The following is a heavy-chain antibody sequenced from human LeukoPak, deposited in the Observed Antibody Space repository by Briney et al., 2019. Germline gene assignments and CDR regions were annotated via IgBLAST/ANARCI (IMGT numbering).Heavy chain of an antibody. CDR2: IYYSGST. J-gene: IGHJ4*02. D-gene: IGHD6-13*01. CDR3: ARRDNAAAPFDY. CDR1: GGSISSYY. Sequence: SETLSLTCTVSGGSISSYYWSWIRQPPGKGLEWIGYIYYSGSTNYNPSLKSRVTISVDTSKNQFSLKLSSVTAADTAVYYCARRDNAAAPFDYWGQGTLVNVSS. V-gene: IGHV4-59*08.